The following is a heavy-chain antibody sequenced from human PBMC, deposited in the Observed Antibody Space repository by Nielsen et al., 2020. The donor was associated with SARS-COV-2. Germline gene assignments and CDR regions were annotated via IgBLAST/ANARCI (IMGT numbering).Heavy chain of an antibody. CDR1: GFMFSNYW. CDR2: INEDGGDK. CDR3: ARLRDDGYYFDTGPYDY. V-gene: IGHV3-7*01. Sequence: GESLKISCEVSGFMFSNYWMTWVRQAPGKGLEWVANINEDGGDKYYVDSVKGRFTISRDNAKNTVYLQMNSLRAEDTAVYYCARLRDDGYYFDTGPYDYWGQGTLVTVSS. D-gene: IGHD3-22*01. J-gene: IGHJ4*02.